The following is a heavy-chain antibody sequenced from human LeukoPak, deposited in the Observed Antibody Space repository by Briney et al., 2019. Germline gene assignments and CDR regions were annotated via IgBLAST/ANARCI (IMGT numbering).Heavy chain of an antibody. D-gene: IGHD1-26*01. CDR2: ISGSGGST. J-gene: IGHJ4*02. Sequence: GGSLRLSCAASGFTFSDYYMSWIRQAPGKGLEWVSAISGSGGSTYYADSVKGRFTISRDNSKNTLYLQMNSLRAEDTAVYYCAKKGSREFDYWGQGTLVTVSS. CDR3: AKKGSREFDY. V-gene: IGHV3-23*01. CDR1: GFTFSDYY.